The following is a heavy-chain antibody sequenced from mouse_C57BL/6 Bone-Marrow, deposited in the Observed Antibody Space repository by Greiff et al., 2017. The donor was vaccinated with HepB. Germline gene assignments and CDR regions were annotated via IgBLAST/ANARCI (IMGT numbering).Heavy chain of an antibody. J-gene: IGHJ4*01. CDR2: ISNGGGST. V-gene: IGHV5-12*01. Sequence: EVQRVESGGGLVQPGGSLKLSCAASGFTFSDYYMYWVRQTPEKRLEWVAYISNGGGSTYYPDTVKGRFTISRDDAKKTLYLQMSRLKSEDTAMYYCARLSYDGSYDAMDYWGQGTSVTVSS. CDR3: ARLSYDGSYDAMDY. D-gene: IGHD2-3*01. CDR1: GFTFSDYY.